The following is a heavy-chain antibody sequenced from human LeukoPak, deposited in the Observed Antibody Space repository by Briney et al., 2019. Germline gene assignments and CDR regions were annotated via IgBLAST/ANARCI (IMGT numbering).Heavy chain of an antibody. Sequence: PSGTLSLTCAVSGGSISSSNWWSWVRQPPGKGLEWIGEIYHSGSTNYNPSLKSRVTISVDKSKNQFSLKLSSVTAADTAVYYCARGMVTIFGVALDAFDIWGQGTMVTVSS. CDR1: GGSISSSNW. CDR3: ARGMVTIFGVALDAFDI. J-gene: IGHJ3*02. V-gene: IGHV4-4*02. D-gene: IGHD3-3*01. CDR2: IYHSGST.